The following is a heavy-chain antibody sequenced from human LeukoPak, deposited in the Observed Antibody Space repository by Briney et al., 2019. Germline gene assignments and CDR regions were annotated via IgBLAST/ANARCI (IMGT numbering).Heavy chain of an antibody. CDR3: AKAPHLELLLIDF. Sequence: PGRSLRLSCAASGFSFSSYGIHWVRQAPGKGLEWVAVISYDGSNQYYADSVKGRFTISRDNSKNTLYLQMNSLRPEDTAVYYCAKAPHLELLLIDFWGQGTLVTVSS. V-gene: IGHV3-30*18. D-gene: IGHD1-7*01. J-gene: IGHJ4*02. CDR2: ISYDGSNQ. CDR1: GFSFSSYG.